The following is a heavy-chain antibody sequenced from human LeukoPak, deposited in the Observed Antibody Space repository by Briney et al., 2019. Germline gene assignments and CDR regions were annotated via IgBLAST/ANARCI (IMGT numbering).Heavy chain of an antibody. Sequence: PSETLSLTCAVYGGSFSGYYWSWIRQPPGKGLEWIGEINHSGSTNYNPSLKSRVTISVDTSKNQFSLKLSSVTAADTAVYYCARGVAGDIVVVPAAIGAGPLDYWGQGNLGTVSS. CDR3: ARGVAGDIVVVPAAIGAGPLDY. V-gene: IGHV4-34*01. D-gene: IGHD2-2*01. CDR2: INHSGST. J-gene: IGHJ4*02. CDR1: GGSFSGYY.